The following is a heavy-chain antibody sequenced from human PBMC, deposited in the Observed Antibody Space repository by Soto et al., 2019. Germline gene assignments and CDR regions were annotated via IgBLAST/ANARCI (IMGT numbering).Heavy chain of an antibody. D-gene: IGHD6-13*01. CDR3: ARGGRSSSNFDY. CDR1: SGSVSSGSYY. Sequence: QVQLQESGPGLVKPSEALSLTCTVSSGSVSSGSYYWHWIRLPPGKAPEWIGYIYYNGGTNYNPSPKSRVSKSIDTSKNQCSVKLSLVTAADTAVYYCARGGRSSSNFDYWGQGTLVSVSS. V-gene: IGHV4-61*01. J-gene: IGHJ4*02. CDR2: IYYNGGT.